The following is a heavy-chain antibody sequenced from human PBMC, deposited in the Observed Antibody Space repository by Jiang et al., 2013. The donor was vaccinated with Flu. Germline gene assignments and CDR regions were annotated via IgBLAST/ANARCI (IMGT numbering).Heavy chain of an antibody. CDR1: GYTFTNFG. D-gene: IGHD3-10*01. V-gene: IGHV1-18*01. J-gene: IGHJ4*02. Sequence: GAEVKKPGASVKVSCKASGYTFTNFGINWVRQAPGQGLEWMGWISADTGNTIYSQKLQGRVTMTTDTSTSTAYMELSSLRSDDSAVYFCARTTMIDYYGSGSYYPFDYWGQGTLVTVSS. CDR3: ARTTMIDYYGSGSYYPFDY. CDR2: ISADTGNT.